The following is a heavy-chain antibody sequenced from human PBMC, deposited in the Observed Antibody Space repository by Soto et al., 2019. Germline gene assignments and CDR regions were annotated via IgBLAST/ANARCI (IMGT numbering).Heavy chain of an antibody. J-gene: IGHJ4*02. CDR1: GGTFNNYA. CDR3: AREVPVASYSFVF. V-gene: IGHV1-69*01. CDR2: IIPIFNSA. Sequence: QVQLVQSGAEVKRPGSSVSVSCKASGGTFNNYALSWVRQAPGQGLEWMGGIIPIFNSANYAQKLQGRITKTAHESTNTAKKELRSLRPGDTAVYYSAREVPVASYSFVFWGQGTLVNGPS. D-gene: IGHD5-12*01.